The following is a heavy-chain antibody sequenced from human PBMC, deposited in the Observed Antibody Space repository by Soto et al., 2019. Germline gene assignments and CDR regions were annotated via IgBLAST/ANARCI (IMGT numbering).Heavy chain of an antibody. D-gene: IGHD2-15*01. Sequence: QVQLQESGPGLVKPSQTLSLTCTVSGGSISSGGYYWSWIRQHPGKGLEWIGYIYYSGSTYYNPYLKSRVTISVDTSKNQFSLKLSSVTAADTAVYYCARDRASAAYYYYGMDVWGQGTTVTVSS. J-gene: IGHJ6*02. V-gene: IGHV4-31*03. CDR3: ARDRASAAYYYYGMDV. CDR2: IYYSGST. CDR1: GGSISSGGYY.